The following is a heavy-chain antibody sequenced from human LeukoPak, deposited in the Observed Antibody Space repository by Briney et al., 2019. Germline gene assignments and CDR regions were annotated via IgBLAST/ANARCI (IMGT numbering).Heavy chain of an antibody. J-gene: IGHJ4*02. V-gene: IGHV3-23*01. CDR2: ISGSGVST. CDR3: AEDYSSGGYCYSGLDY. D-gene: IGHD2-15*01. Sequence: GGSLRLSCSDSGFTFSTYAMSWVRQAPGKGLEWASAISGSGVSTHFADSVKGRFTISRDNSKNTLYLQMNGLRAEDTAVYYCAEDYSSGGYCYSGLDYWGQGTVVTVSS. CDR1: GFTFSTYA.